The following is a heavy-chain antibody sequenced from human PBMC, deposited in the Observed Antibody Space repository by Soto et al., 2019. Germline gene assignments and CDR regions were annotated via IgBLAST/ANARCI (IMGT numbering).Heavy chain of an antibody. CDR1: GYTFTSYG. Sequence: GASVKVSCKASGYTFTSYGISWVRQAPGQGLEWMGWISAYNGNTNYAQKFQGRVTMTRDTSTSTVYMELSSLRSEDTAVDYCASRTIFGGVMGWGQGSLVTVSS. CDR3: ASRTIFGGVMG. CDR2: ISAYNGNT. D-gene: IGHD3-3*01. V-gene: IGHV1-18*01. J-gene: IGHJ4*02.